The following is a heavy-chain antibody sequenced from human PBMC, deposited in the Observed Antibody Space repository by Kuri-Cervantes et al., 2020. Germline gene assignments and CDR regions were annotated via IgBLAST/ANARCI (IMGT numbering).Heavy chain of an antibody. V-gene: IGHV1-2*02. Sequence: ASVKVSCKASGYTFTGYYMHWVRQAPGQGLEWMGWINPNSGGTNYAQKFQGRVTMTRDTSISTAYMELSRLRSDDTAVYYCARAGITMIPGLRPDAFDIWGRGTMVTVSS. D-gene: IGHD3-22*01. CDR3: ARAGITMIPGLRPDAFDI. J-gene: IGHJ3*02. CDR1: GYTFTGYY. CDR2: INPNSGGT.